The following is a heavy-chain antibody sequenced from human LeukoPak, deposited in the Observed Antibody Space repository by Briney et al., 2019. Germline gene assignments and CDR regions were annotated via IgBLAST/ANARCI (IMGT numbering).Heavy chain of an antibody. V-gene: IGHV1-24*01. CDR3: ATGYDILTGSRYGMDV. J-gene: IGHJ6*04. D-gene: IGHD3-9*01. CDR2: FDPEDGET. CDR1: GYTLTELS. Sequence: ASVKVSCKVSGYTLTELSMHWVRQAPGKGLEWMGGFDPEDGETIYAQKFQGRVTMTGDTSTDTAYMELSSLRSEDTAVYYCATGYDILTGSRYGMDVWGKGTTVTVSS.